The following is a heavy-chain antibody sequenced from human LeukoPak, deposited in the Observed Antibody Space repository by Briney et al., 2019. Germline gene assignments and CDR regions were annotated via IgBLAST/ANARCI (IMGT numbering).Heavy chain of an antibody. J-gene: IGHJ3*02. D-gene: IGHD2-2*01. V-gene: IGHV3-33*01. CDR2: IWYDGSNK. Sequence: TAGSLRLSCAASGFTFSSYGMHWVRQAPGKGLEWVAVIWYDGSNKYYADSVKGRFTISRDNSKNTLYLQMNSLRAEDTAVYYCARDQGVVVPGAFDIWGQGTMVTVSS. CDR3: ARDQGVVVPGAFDI. CDR1: GFTFSSYG.